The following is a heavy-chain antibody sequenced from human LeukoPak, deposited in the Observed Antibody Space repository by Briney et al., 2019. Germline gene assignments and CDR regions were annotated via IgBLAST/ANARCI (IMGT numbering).Heavy chain of an antibody. CDR1: GFTFSTYA. Sequence: GGSLRLSCAAAGFTFSTYAMSWVRQAPGKGLDWVSEITDSDDSIDYADSVKGRFTISRDNSKNTLYLQMNSLRADDTAVYYCAKGRLPTDYWGQGTLVTVSS. CDR2: ITDSDDSI. CDR3: AKGRLPTDY. V-gene: IGHV3-23*01. J-gene: IGHJ4*02.